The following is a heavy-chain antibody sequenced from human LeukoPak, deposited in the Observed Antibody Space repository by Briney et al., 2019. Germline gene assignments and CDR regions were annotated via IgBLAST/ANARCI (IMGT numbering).Heavy chain of an antibody. CDR2: ISSRSYI. Sequence: GGSLRFSCAAPGFTFSSYSMNWVRQAPGKGLKWFSSISSRSYIYYADSVKRRFTISRDNAKNSLYLQMNSLRAEDTAVYYCARNIGYCSSTSCYNWFDPWGQGTLVTVSS. V-gene: IGHV3-21*01. CDR3: ARNIGYCSSTSCYNWFDP. D-gene: IGHD2-2*01. J-gene: IGHJ5*02. CDR1: GFTFSSYS.